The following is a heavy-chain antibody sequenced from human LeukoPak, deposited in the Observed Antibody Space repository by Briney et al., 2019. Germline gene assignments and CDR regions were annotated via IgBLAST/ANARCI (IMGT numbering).Heavy chain of an antibody. CDR2: IYYSGST. V-gene: IGHV4-59*01. Sequence: SETLSLTCTVSGGSISSYYWSWIRQPPGKGLEWIGYIYYSGSTNYSPSLKSRVTISVDTSKNQFSLKLSSVTAADTAVYYCARVSGGSGSPLIDYWGQGTLVNVSS. CDR1: GGSISSYY. J-gene: IGHJ4*02. D-gene: IGHD3-10*01. CDR3: ARVSGGSGSPLIDY.